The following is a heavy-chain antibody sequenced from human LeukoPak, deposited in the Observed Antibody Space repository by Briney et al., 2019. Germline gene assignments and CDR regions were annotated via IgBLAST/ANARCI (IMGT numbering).Heavy chain of an antibody. CDR3: ARAQYQLPNTRLNWFDP. D-gene: IGHD2-2*01. J-gene: IGHJ5*02. CDR1: GYSFTTYT. Sequence: GASVKVSCKASGYSFTTYTITWVRQAPGQGLEWMGWISAYNGNTNYAQKLQGRVTMTTDTSMSTAYMELSSLRSEDTAVYYCARAQYQLPNTRLNWFDPWGQGTLVTVSS. V-gene: IGHV1-18*01. CDR2: ISAYNGNT.